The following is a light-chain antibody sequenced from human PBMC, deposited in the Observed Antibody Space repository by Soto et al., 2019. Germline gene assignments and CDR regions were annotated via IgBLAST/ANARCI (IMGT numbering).Light chain of an antibody. V-gene: IGKV3-20*01. CDR3: QQYGSSPPT. CDR2: GAS. J-gene: IGKJ1*01. CDR1: QRVSSSF. Sequence: EIEMTQSPATLSVSPGEGATLSCRASQRVSSSFLAWYQHKVGQAPRLLIYGASSRATGIPYRFSGSGSGTDFTLTISSLEPEDFAVYHCQQYGSSPPTFGQGTKVDIK.